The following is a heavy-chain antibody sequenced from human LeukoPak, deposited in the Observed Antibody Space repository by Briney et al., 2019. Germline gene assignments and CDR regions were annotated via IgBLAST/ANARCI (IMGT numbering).Heavy chain of an antibody. CDR3: AKGSSPFDY. D-gene: IGHD6-13*01. V-gene: IGHV3-23*01. Sequence: PGGSLRLSCAASGFTLSNYAMSQVRQAPGKGLEWVSAISANGGGTYYADSVKGRFTISRDNSKNTLYLQMNSLRAEDTAVYYCAKGSSPFDYWGQGTLVTVSS. CDR1: GFTLSNYA. CDR2: ISANGGGT. J-gene: IGHJ4*02.